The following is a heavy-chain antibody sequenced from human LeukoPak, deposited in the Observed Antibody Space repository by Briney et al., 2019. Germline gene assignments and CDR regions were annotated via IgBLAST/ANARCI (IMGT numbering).Heavy chain of an antibody. Sequence: GGSLRLSCTTSGFNFRDYAFSWVRQAPGKGLEWVGFIRSIGYAETTDYAASVKGRFTISRDNAKNSLYLQMNSLRAEDTAVYYCARDRSSTYGMDVWGQGTTVTVSS. CDR1: GFNFRDYA. J-gene: IGHJ6*02. D-gene: IGHD6-13*01. CDR2: IRSIGYAETT. V-gene: IGHV3-49*04. CDR3: ARDRSSTYGMDV.